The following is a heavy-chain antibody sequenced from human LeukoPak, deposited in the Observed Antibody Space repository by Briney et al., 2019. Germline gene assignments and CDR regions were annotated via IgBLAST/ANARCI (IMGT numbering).Heavy chain of an antibody. Sequence: TLSLTCTVSGGSISSDYWSWIRQPXGKGLEWIGYIYYSGRTYYNPSLKSRITISVDTSKNQFSLKLSSVTAADTAVYYCARGFYSPHYWGQGTLVSVSS. V-gene: IGHV4-59*01. CDR2: IYYSGRT. CDR1: GGSISSDY. CDR3: ARGFYSPHY. D-gene: IGHD4-11*01. J-gene: IGHJ4*02.